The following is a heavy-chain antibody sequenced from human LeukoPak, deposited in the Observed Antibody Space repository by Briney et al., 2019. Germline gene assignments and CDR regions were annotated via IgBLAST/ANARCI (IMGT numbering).Heavy chain of an antibody. CDR2: IYHSGST. CDR3: ARDKQWPSGGFDP. V-gene: IGHV4-38-2*02. D-gene: IGHD6-19*01. J-gene: IGHJ5*02. CDR1: GYSISSGYY. Sequence: SETLSLTCTVSGYSISSGYYWGWIRQPPGKGLEWIGSIYHSGSTYYNPSLKSRVTISVDTSKNQFSLKLSSVTAADTAVYYCARDKQWPSGGFDPWGQGTLVTVSS.